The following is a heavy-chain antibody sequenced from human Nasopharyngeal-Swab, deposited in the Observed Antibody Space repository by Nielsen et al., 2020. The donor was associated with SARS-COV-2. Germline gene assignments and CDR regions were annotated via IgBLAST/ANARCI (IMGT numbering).Heavy chain of an antibody. CDR2: LYYSGST. J-gene: IGHJ3*02. Sequence: SETLSLTCTVSGGSISSSTYYWGWIRQPPGKGLEWIGTLYYSGSTYQNPSLKSRVTISVDTSKNQFSLDLSSVTAADTAVYYCAREFGTRDAFDIWGQGTMVTVSS. D-gene: IGHD1-1*01. CDR3: AREFGTRDAFDI. V-gene: IGHV4-39*02. CDR1: GGSISSSTYY.